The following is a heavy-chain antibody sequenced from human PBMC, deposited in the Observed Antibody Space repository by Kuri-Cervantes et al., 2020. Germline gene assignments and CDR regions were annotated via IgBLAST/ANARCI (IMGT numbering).Heavy chain of an antibody. V-gene: IGHV3-30-3*01. CDR1: GFTFSSYA. J-gene: IGHJ4*02. CDR2: ISYDGSNK. CDR3: ARDQGTSPYDY. Sequence: AASGFTFSSYAMHGVRQAPGKGLEWVAVISYDGSNKYYADSVMGRFTISRDNSKNTLYLQMNSLRAEDTAVYYCARDQGTSPYDYWGQGTLVTDSS. D-gene: IGHD2-2*01.